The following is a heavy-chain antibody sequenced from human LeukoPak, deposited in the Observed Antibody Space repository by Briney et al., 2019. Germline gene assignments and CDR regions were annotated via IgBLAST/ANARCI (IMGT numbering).Heavy chain of an antibody. CDR2: FDPEDGET. CDR1: GYTLTELS. V-gene: IGHV1-24*01. D-gene: IGHD5-12*01. Sequence: ASVKVSCKVSGYTLTELSMHWVRQAPGKGLEWMGGFDPEDGETIYAQKFQGRVTMTEDTSTDTAYMELSSLRSEEPAVYYCATEILAGYSGFVVYWGQGTLVTGSS. CDR3: ATEILAGYSGFVVY. J-gene: IGHJ4*02.